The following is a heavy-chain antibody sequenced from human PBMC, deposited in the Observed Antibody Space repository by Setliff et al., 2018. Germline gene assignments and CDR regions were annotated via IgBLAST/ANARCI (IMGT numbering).Heavy chain of an antibody. V-gene: IGHV4-61*01. CDR3: ARWGENSGRPDWRAFDI. CDR1: GGSISSGSYY. CDR2: VGYNGNT. Sequence: PSETLSLTCTVSGGSISSGSYYWSWIRQPPGKGLEWIGYVGYNGNTHYNPSLNSRVTMSVDTSKNQFSLKLTSVSAADTAVYYCARWGENSGRPDWRAFDIWGQGTMVTVSS. J-gene: IGHJ3*02. D-gene: IGHD1-26*01.